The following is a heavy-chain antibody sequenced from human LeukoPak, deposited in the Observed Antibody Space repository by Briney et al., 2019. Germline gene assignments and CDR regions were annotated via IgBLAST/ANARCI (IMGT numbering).Heavy chain of an antibody. Sequence: SVKVSCKASGVTFSDYTISWVRQAPGQGLEWMGGIIPIFGTIYYARKLQGRVTITADESTTTAYMELSSLRSEDTAVYYCARCHPKQQLAYFDYWGQGSLVTVSS. J-gene: IGHJ4*02. D-gene: IGHD6-13*01. CDR3: ARCHPKQQLAYFDY. CDR1: GVTFSDYT. CDR2: IIPIFGTI. V-gene: IGHV1-69*13.